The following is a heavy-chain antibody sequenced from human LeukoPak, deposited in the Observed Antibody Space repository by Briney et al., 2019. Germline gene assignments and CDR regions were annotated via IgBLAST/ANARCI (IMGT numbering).Heavy chain of an antibody. Sequence: GGSLRLSCAASGSTFSRYWMSWDRQAPGKGLEWVANIEQSGNEKYYVDSVKGRFTISRDNTKNSLYLQMNSLRAEDTAVYYCARRGYSYAFDYWGQGTLVTVSS. J-gene: IGHJ4*02. CDR2: IEQSGNEK. CDR3: ARRGYSYAFDY. V-gene: IGHV3-7*01. D-gene: IGHD5-18*01. CDR1: GSTFSRYW.